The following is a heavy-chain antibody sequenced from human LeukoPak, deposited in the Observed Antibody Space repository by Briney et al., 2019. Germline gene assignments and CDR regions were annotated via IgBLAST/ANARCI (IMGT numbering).Heavy chain of an antibody. CDR3: AKDRTGEKSIFGNY. Sequence: GGSLRLSCAASGFIFSNYAMSWVRQAPGKGLEWVSTISNGGGSTYYADSVKGRFTISRDNSKNTLYLQMNSPRAEDTAVYYCAKDRTGEKSIFGNYWGQGILVTVSS. V-gene: IGHV3-23*01. D-gene: IGHD2-21*01. CDR2: ISNGGGST. CDR1: GFIFSNYA. J-gene: IGHJ4*02.